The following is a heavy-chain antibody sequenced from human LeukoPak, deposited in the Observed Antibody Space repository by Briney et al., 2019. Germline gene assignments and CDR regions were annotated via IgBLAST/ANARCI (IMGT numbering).Heavy chain of an antibody. D-gene: IGHD2-2*01. CDR3: ARDCSSTSCAIQGGDY. V-gene: IGHV1-2*02. Sequence: ASVKVSCKASGYTFTDYYIHWVRQAPGEGLEWMGWINPKSGGTNYAQKFQGRVTMTRDTSITTAYMELTRLRSDDTAVYYCARDCSSTSCAIQGGDYWGQGTLVTVSS. CDR2: INPKSGGT. CDR1: GYTFTDYY. J-gene: IGHJ4*02.